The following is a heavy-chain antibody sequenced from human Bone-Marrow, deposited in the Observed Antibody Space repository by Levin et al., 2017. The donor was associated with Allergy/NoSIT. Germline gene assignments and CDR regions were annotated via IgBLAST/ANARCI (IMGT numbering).Heavy chain of an antibody. Sequence: GGSLRLSCAASGFSFSATVMSWVRQAPGKGLEWVSVIRSGGDRYLADSVKGRFSISRDNSKNTLYLQMNSLRVEDTAVYYCASMRPYGTTWAGFFDDLGQGSLVTVSS. D-gene: IGHD1-14*01. CDR2: IRSGGDR. V-gene: IGHV3-23*01. J-gene: IGHJ4*02. CDR3: ASMRPYGTTWAGFFDD. CDR1: GFSFSATV.